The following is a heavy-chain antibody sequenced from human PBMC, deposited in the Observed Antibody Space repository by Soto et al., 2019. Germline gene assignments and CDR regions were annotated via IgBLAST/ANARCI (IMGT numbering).Heavy chain of an antibody. CDR3: AIDSPIGISFSGDDAIAL. CDR2: IITLLGTA. J-gene: IGHJ4*02. V-gene: IGHV1-69*08. Sequence: QVQLVQSGAEVKKPGSSVKVSCKTSGGTFSNDIITWVRQAPGQGLEWMGRIITLLGTANYAQKFQGRVTITADKSSSPAYIELNRLISDDTAVDYCAIDSPIGISFSGDDAIALWGQGTLVTVSS. D-gene: IGHD5-12*01. CDR1: GGTFSNDI.